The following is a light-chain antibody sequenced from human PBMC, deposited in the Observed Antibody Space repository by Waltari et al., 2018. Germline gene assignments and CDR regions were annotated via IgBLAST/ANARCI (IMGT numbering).Light chain of an antibody. CDR3: QGWDSSTHVV. Sequence: SYELTQPLSVSVALGQTARIICGGNNIGSKNVHWYQQKPGQAPVLVIYRDSNRPSGIPERFSGSNSGNTATLTISRARAGDEADYYCQGWDSSTHVVFGGGTKLTVL. CDR2: RDS. J-gene: IGLJ2*01. V-gene: IGLV3-9*01. CDR1: NIGSKN.